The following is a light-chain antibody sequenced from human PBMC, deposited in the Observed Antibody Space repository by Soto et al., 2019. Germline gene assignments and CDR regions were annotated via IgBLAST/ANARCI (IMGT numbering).Light chain of an antibody. Sequence: EIVMTQSPATLSVSPGERATLSCRASQSVNSNLAWYQQKAGQAPRLLIYGASTRATGIPARFSGSGSGTEFTLTISSLQSEDFAVYYCQQYNNWPRTFGHGTKVDIK. CDR2: GAS. CDR1: QSVNSN. V-gene: IGKV3-15*01. CDR3: QQYNNWPRT. J-gene: IGKJ1*01.